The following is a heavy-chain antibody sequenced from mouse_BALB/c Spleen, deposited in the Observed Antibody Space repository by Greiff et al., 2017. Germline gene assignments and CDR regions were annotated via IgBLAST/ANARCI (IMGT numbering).Heavy chain of an antibody. V-gene: IGHV5-6-5*01. CDR3: EMPYDRSSYWYLDV. CDR1: GFTFSSYA. D-gene: IGHD1-1*01. Sequence: EVKLMESGGGLVKPGGSLKLSCAASGFTFSSYAMSWVRQTPEKRLEWVASISSGGSTYYPDSVKGRFTISRENARNILYLQMSSLRSEDTSKYYCEMPYDRSSYWYLDVWGAGTTVTVSA. CDR2: ISSGGST. J-gene: IGHJ1*01.